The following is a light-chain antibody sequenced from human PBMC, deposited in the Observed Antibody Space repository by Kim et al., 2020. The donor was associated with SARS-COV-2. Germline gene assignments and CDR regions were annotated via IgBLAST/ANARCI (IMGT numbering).Light chain of an antibody. Sequence: QPVLTQPPSASGTPGQRVTISCSGSSSNIGSNTINWYQHLPGTAPKLLIYNNNLRPSGVPDRFSGSKSGTSASLAISGLQSEDEADYYCAAWDDSLNGYVFGTGTKVTVL. CDR2: NNN. J-gene: IGLJ1*01. V-gene: IGLV1-44*01. CDR1: SSNIGSNT. CDR3: AAWDDSLNGYV.